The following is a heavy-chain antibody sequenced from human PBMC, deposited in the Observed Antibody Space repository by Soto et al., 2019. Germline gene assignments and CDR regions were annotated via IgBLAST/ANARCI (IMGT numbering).Heavy chain of an antibody. Sequence: PGGSLRLSCAASGFTFSSYGMHWVRQAPGKGLEWVAVISYDGSNKYYADSVKGRFTISRDNSKNTLYLQMNSLRAEDTAVYYCAKARSYYDFWNQFDPWGQGTLVTVSS. CDR2: ISYDGSNK. CDR3: AKARSYYDFWNQFDP. D-gene: IGHD3-3*01. J-gene: IGHJ5*02. V-gene: IGHV3-30*18. CDR1: GFTFSSYG.